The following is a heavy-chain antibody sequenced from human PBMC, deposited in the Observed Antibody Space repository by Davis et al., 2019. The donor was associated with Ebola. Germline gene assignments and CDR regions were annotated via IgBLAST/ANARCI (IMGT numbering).Heavy chain of an antibody. V-gene: IGHV1-2*02. CDR3: ARDRSIAVAGTFDYYYGMDV. J-gene: IGHJ6*02. CDR1: GYTFTGYY. CDR2: INPNSGGT. Sequence: ASVKVSCKASGYTFTGYYMHWVRQAPGQGLEWMGWINPNSGGTNYAQKFQGRVTMTRDTSISTAYMELSRLRSDDTAVYYCARDRSIAVAGTFDYYYGMDVWGQGTTVTVSS. D-gene: IGHD6-13*01.